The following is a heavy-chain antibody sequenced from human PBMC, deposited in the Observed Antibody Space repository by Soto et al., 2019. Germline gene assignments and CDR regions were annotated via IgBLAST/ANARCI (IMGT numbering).Heavy chain of an antibody. J-gene: IGHJ4*02. Sequence: GGSLRLSCAASRFTFSYYAMHWIRQAPGKGLEWMAGIIWDRGKQCYAESVKGRFTISRDSAKNSLYLQMNSLRAEDTALYYCAKGGSSSGRYSDYWGQGTLVTVSS. CDR1: RFTFSYYA. V-gene: IGHV3-30*04. CDR2: IIWDRGKQ. D-gene: IGHD6-6*01. CDR3: AKGGSSSGRYSDY.